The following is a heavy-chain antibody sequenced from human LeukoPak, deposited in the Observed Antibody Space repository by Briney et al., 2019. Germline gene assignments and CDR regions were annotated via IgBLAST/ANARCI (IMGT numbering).Heavy chain of an antibody. Sequence: SETLSLTCTVSGVSISSASYYWGWIRQPPGKGLEWIGIIYHSGSIYYSPSLKSRVTLSVDTSKNQFSLKLTSVTAADTAVYYCARRTTYLGWRPSESPSCFDYWGQGILVTVSS. D-gene: IGHD2-21*02. CDR1: GVSISSASYY. J-gene: IGHJ4*02. V-gene: IGHV4-39*07. CDR2: IYHSGSI. CDR3: ARRTTYLGWRPSESPSCFDY.